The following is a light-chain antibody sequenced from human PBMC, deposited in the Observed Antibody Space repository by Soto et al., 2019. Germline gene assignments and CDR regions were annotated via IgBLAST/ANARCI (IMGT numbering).Light chain of an antibody. J-gene: IGLJ1*01. CDR2: GNN. CDR1: SSNIGAGYD. V-gene: IGLV1-40*01. Sequence: QLVLTQPPSVSGAPGQRVIISCTGSSSNIGAGYDVHWYQQLPGSAPKLLIYGNNNRPSGVPDRFSGSKSGTSASLAITGLQAVDEADYYCQSYDSSLSIYVFGTETKVTVL. CDR3: QSYDSSLSIYV.